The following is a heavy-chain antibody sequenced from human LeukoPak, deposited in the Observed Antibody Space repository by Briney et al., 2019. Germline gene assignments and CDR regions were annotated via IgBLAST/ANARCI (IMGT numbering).Heavy chain of an antibody. V-gene: IGHV3-49*04. CDR2: IRSKDYGGTT. CDR1: GFTFGDYA. CDR3: TRDRDGDLYFDY. J-gene: IGHJ4*02. Sequence: PGRSLRLSCTASGFTFGDYAMSWVRQAPGKGLEWVGFIRSKDYGGTTEYAAYVKGRFTISRDDSKSIAYLQMNSLKTEDTAVYYCTRDRDGDLYFDYWGQGTLVTVSS. D-gene: IGHD4-17*01.